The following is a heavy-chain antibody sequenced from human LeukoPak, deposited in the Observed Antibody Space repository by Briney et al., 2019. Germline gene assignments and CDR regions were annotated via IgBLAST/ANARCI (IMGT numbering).Heavy chain of an antibody. CDR2: ISGSTGST. CDR1: GFTFSNYA. Sequence: GGSLRHSCAASGFTFSNYALNWVRQAPGKGLEWVSLISGSTGSTYYADSVKGRFSISRDNSKNTVYLQMNSLRVEDTAVYYCAKGPVSAIVDAATLDYWGQGTLVTVSS. CDR3: AKGPVSAIVDAATLDY. D-gene: IGHD1-26*01. J-gene: IGHJ4*02. V-gene: IGHV3-23*01.